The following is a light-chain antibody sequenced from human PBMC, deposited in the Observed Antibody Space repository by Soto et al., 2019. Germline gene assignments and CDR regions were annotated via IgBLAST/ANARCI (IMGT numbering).Light chain of an antibody. CDR3: QQSNKWPYT. J-gene: IGKJ2*01. Sequence: EIVMTQSPATLSVSPGERATLSCRASQGVNSNLAWYQQKPGQAPRLLFYGASTRATGIPARFSGTGSGTDFTLTISSLQSEDFAVYYCQQSNKWPYTFGQGTKLEIK. V-gene: IGKV3-15*01. CDR2: GAS. CDR1: QGVNSN.